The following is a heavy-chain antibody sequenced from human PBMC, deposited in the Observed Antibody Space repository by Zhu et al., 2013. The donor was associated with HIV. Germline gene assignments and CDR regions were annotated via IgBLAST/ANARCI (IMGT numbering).Heavy chain of an antibody. CDR3: AREVPSSYAFDI. Sequence: QVQLVQSGAEVVKPGASVKISCKASGYTFTSYFMHWLRQAPGQGFEWMGIIYTSGSTSYVETFQGRVTMTRDTSTNTVYMELSSLRLEDTAVYYCAREVPSSYAFDIWGQGTMVTVSS. D-gene: IGHD3-10*01. CDR2: IYTSGST. V-gene: IGHV1-46*01. CDR1: GYTFTSYF. J-gene: IGHJ3*02.